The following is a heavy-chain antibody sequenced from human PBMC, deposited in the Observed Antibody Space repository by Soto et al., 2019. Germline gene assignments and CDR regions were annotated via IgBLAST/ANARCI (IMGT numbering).Heavy chain of an antibody. J-gene: IGHJ4*02. V-gene: IGHV3-23*01. CDR2: TGATGRTT. D-gene: IGHD1-20*01. CDR1: GFSFNIYA. Sequence: GTRRVSCAAAGFSFNIYAMNWVRQAPGKGLEWVSTTGATGRTTYYSDAVKGRFTVSRDNSKNTLDLKMSNLRAEDTAVYYCATVHNTSRSFDYWGQGTLVTVSS. CDR3: ATVHNTSRSFDY.